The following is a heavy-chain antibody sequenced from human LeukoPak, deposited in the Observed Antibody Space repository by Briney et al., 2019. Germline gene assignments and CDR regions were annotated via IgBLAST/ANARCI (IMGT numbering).Heavy chain of an antibody. V-gene: IGHV1-18*01. CDR1: GYPFSSYG. Sequence: ASVTVSCRGSGYPFSSYGVSWGRQAPGQRLGWVGWISAFNGNTNYAEKFQGSVTITTDTSPSTAYMVLGSLRSDDTAVYYCSGGKSITVCGVVSNFDYWGQGTLVTVSS. CDR2: ISAFNGNT. J-gene: IGHJ4*02. CDR3: SGGKSITVCGVVSNFDY. D-gene: IGHD3-3*01.